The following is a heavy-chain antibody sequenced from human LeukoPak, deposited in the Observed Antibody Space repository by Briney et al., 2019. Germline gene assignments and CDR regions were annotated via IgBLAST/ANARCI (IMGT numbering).Heavy chain of an antibody. V-gene: IGHV1-8*03. D-gene: IGHD1-26*01. J-gene: IGHJ4*02. CDR2: MNPNSGNT. CDR1: GYTFTSYD. CDR3: ARGLATKADY. Sequence: AXVKVSCKASGYTFTSYDINWVRQAPGQGLEWMGWMNPNSGNTVYAQKFQGIVTITRNTSISTAYMELSSLRSEDTAVYYCARGLATKADYWGQGTLVTVSS.